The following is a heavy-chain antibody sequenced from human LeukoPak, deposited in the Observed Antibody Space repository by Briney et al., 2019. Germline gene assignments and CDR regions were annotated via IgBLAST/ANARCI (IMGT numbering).Heavy chain of an antibody. CDR2: ISSSGSTI. CDR3: AVSYGSGSYSHPYYYMDV. J-gene: IGHJ6*03. Sequence: PGGSLRLSCAASGFTFSSYEMNWVRQAPGKGLEWVSYISSSGSTIYYADSVKGRFTISRDNSKNTLYLQMNSLRAEDTAVYYCAVSYGSGSYSHPYYYMDVWGKGTTVTISS. CDR1: GFTFSSYE. D-gene: IGHD3-10*01. V-gene: IGHV3-48*03.